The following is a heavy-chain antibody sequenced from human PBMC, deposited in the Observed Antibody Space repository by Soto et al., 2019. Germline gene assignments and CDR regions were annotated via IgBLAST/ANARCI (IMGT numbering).Heavy chain of an antibody. D-gene: IGHD7-27*01. J-gene: IGHJ6*02. Sequence: QVQLVQSGAEVKKPGSSVKVSCKASGGTLSNYAISWVRQAPGQGLEWMGGIIPMFGTANYAQKFQGRVTSTADESTSTAYMELSSLRSEDTAVYYCAAHFHWGPYYYFYGMDVWGQGTTVTVSS. CDR1: GGTLSNYA. CDR2: IIPMFGTA. CDR3: AAHFHWGPYYYFYGMDV. V-gene: IGHV1-69*12.